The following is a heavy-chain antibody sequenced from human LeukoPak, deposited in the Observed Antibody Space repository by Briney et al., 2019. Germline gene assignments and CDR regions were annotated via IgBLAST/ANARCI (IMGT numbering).Heavy chain of an antibody. Sequence: GGSLRLSCAASGFTFSSYAMSWVRQAPGKGLEWVSYISSSGSTIYYADSVKGRFTISRDNAKNSLYLQMNSLRAEDTAVYYCARTGYSSGWSFDYWGQGTLVTVSS. CDR2: ISSSGSTI. J-gene: IGHJ4*02. CDR3: ARTGYSSGWSFDY. V-gene: IGHV3-48*04. D-gene: IGHD6-19*01. CDR1: GFTFSSYA.